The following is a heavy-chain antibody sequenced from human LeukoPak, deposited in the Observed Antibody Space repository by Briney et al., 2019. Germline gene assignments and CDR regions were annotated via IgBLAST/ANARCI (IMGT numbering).Heavy chain of an antibody. Sequence: KPSETLSLTCTVSGGSISNYYWSWIRQPAGKGLEWIGRISTSGRTNYNPSLKSRVTMSVDTSNNQFSLKVTSVTAADTAVYYCARIGHQNLDYWGQGTLVTVSS. CDR1: GGSISNYY. D-gene: IGHD1-14*01. CDR2: ISTSGRT. J-gene: IGHJ4*02. CDR3: ARIGHQNLDY. V-gene: IGHV4-4*07.